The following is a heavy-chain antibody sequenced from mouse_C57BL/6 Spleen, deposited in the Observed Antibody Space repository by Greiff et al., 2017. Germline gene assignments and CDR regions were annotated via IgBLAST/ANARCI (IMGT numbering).Heavy chain of an antibody. Sequence: QVQLQQPGAELVKPGTSVKLSCKASGYTFTSYWMQWVKQRPGQGLEWIGKIDPSDSYTNYNHKFKGKATLTVDTSSSTAYMQLSSLTSEDSAVXYWATYDFDYWGQGTTLTVSS. J-gene: IGHJ2*01. V-gene: IGHV1-50*01. CDR2: IDPSDSYT. CDR1: GYTFTSYW. CDR3: ATYDFDY.